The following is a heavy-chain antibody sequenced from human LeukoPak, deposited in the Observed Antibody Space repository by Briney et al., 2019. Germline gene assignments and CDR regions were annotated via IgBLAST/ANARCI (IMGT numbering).Heavy chain of an antibody. CDR2: TYHSGST. J-gene: IGHJ3*02. D-gene: IGHD6-13*01. CDR3: ARQPLGAAAGTDAFDI. Sequence: PSETLSLTCTVSGYSISSGYYWGWIRQPPGQGLEWIGSTYHSGSTYYNPSLKSRVTISVDTSKNQFSLKLSSVTAADTAVYYCARQPLGAAAGTDAFDIWGQGTMVTVSS. V-gene: IGHV4-38-2*02. CDR1: GYSISSGYY.